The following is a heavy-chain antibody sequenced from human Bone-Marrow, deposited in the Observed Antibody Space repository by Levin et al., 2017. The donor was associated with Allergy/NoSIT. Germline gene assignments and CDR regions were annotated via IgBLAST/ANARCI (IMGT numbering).Heavy chain of an antibody. CDR3: ARHIFPGSYDSGSHPLSN. J-gene: IGHJ4*02. V-gene: IGHV3-33*01. D-gene: IGHD3-10*01. CDR1: GFTFSSYG. CDR2: IWYDGSNK. Sequence: GGSLRLSCAASGFTFSSYGMHWVRQAPGKGLEWVAAIWYDGSNKYYADSVKGRLIISRDNSKNTLYLQMNSLRAEDTAVYYCARHIFPGSYDSGSHPLSNWGQGTLVTVSS.